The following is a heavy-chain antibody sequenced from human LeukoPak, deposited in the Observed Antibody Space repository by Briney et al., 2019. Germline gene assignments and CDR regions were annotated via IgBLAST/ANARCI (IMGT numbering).Heavy chain of an antibody. CDR3: AKRGSGWYGYFDY. CDR2: ISSSSSTI. J-gene: IGHJ4*02. V-gene: IGHV3-48*01. Sequence: GGSLRLSCAASGFTFSSYSMNWVRQAPGKGLEWVSYISSSSSTIYYADSVKGRFTISRDNSKNTLYLQMNSLRAEDTAVYYCAKRGSGWYGYFDYWGQGTLVTVSS. D-gene: IGHD6-19*01. CDR1: GFTFSSYS.